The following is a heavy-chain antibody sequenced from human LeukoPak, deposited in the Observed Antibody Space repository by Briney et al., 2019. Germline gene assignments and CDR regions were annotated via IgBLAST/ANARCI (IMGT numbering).Heavy chain of an antibody. D-gene: IGHD6-19*01. V-gene: IGHV3-30*04. J-gene: IGHJ4*02. CDR1: GFTFSSYA. Sequence: GRSLRLSCAASGFTFSSYAMHWVRQAPGKGLEWGAVISYDGSNKYYADSVKGRFTISRDNSKNTLYLQMNSLRAEDTAVYYCARDPAVAGPGDYWGQGTLVTVSS. CDR2: ISYDGSNK. CDR3: ARDPAVAGPGDY.